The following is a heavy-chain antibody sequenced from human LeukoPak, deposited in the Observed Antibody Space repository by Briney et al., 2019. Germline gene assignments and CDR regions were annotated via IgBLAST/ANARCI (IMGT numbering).Heavy chain of an antibody. CDR3: ARSDGYGLVGI. Sequence: SETLSRACSVSGVSISSGSNYWGWIRQSPGKTLEWIGSIYSSGSTHYNPSLKSRVIILIDTAKNHFSLNLSSVTAADTAVYYCARSDGYGLVGIWGQGTMVTVSS. D-gene: IGHD3-10*01. CDR1: GVSISSGSNY. CDR2: IYSSGST. J-gene: IGHJ3*02. V-gene: IGHV4-39*07.